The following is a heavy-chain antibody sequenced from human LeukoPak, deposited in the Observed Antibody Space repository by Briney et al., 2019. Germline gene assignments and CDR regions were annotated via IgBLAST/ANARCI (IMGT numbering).Heavy chain of an antibody. CDR1: GFTFSSYA. D-gene: IGHD2-8*01. V-gene: IGHV3-23*01. J-gene: IGHJ4*02. CDR3: AKDRSCTNDICHGDFDY. Sequence: GGSLRLSCAASGFTFSSYAVSWVRQAPGKGLEWVSSISGSGGSTYSADSVKGRFTISRDNSKNTLYLQMNSLRAEYTALYYCAKDRSCTNDICHGDFDYWGQGTLVTVSS. CDR2: ISGSGGST.